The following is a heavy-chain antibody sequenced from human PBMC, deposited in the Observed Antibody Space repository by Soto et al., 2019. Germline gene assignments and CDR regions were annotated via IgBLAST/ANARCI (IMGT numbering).Heavy chain of an antibody. CDR2: IIPIFGTA. J-gene: IGHJ4*02. Sequence: QVQLVQSGAEVKKPGSSVKVSCKASGGTFSSYAISWVRQAPGQGLEWMGGIIPIFGTANYAQKFQGRVTITADESTSTAYMELSSLRSEDTAVYYCASLPIEGGYCISTSCPTTQPYWGQGTLVTVSS. CDR1: GGTFSSYA. V-gene: IGHV1-69*12. CDR3: ASLPIEGGYCISTSCPTTQPY. D-gene: IGHD2-2*01.